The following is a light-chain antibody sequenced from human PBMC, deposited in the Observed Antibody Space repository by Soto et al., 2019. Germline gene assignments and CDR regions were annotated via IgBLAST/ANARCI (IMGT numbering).Light chain of an antibody. V-gene: IGLV1-40*01. CDR1: SSNIGAGYD. CDR3: HSYDNSLSGSV. J-gene: IGLJ2*01. Sequence: QSVLTQPPSVSGAPGQRVTISCTGSSSNIGAGYDVHWYQQLPGTAPKLLIYGNYNRPSGVPDRISGSRSGTSASLAITGLQAEDEADYYCHSYDNSLSGSVLGGGTKLTVL. CDR2: GNY.